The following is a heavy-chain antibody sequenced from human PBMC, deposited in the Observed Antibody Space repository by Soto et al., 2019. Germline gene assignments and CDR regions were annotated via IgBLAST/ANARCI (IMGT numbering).Heavy chain of an antibody. D-gene: IGHD4-17*01. CDR2: IWYDGSNK. Sequence: QVQLVESGGGVVQPGRSLRLSCAASGFTFSSYGMHWVRQAPGKGLEWVAVIWYDGSNKYYADSVKGRFTISRDNSKNTLYLQMNSLRAEDTAVYYCARGNYGDFPLELDYWGQGTLVTVSS. J-gene: IGHJ4*02. CDR3: ARGNYGDFPLELDY. V-gene: IGHV3-33*01. CDR1: GFTFSSYG.